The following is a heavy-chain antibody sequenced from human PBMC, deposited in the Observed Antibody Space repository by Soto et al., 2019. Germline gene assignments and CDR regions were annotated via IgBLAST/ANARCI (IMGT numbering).Heavy chain of an antibody. CDR2: ISVYNGDT. CDR3: ARVYCGGDCFSGGDFDY. CDR1: GYTFTTYG. D-gene: IGHD2-21*01. V-gene: IGHV1-18*01. Sequence: QVQLVQSGTEVKKAGSAVKVSCKTSGYTFTTYGISWIRQAPGQGLEWIAWISVYNGDTDYAQNVQGRVTMPTDTFTTTAYLELRSLRSDDTAVYYCARVYCGGDCFSGGDFDYWGQGTLVTVS. J-gene: IGHJ4*02.